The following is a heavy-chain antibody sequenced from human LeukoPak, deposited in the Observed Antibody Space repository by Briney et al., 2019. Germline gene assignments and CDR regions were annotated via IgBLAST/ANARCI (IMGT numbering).Heavy chain of an antibody. D-gene: IGHD2-15*01. Sequence: SETLSLTCTSSGGSISSYYWSWIRQPPGKGLKWIGYVDYRGNTNYNPSLKSRVTISIDTSKSLFSLKLNSVTAADTAVYYCARVEVGAANRQWYGMDVWGQGTTVTVSS. J-gene: IGHJ6*02. CDR3: ARVEVGAANRQWYGMDV. V-gene: IGHV4-59*01. CDR2: VDYRGNT. CDR1: GGSISSYY.